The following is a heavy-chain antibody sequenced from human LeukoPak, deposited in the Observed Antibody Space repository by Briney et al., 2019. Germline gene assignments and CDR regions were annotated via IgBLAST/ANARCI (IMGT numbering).Heavy chain of an antibody. CDR2: IYYSGST. Sequence: TSETLSLTCTVSGGSISSSSYYWGWIRQPPGKGLEWIGSIYYSGSTYYNPSLKSRVTISVDTSKNQFSLKLSSVTAADTAVYYCARSPGSSSGGNAFDIWGQGTMVTVSS. V-gene: IGHV4-39*01. J-gene: IGHJ3*02. CDR3: ARSPGSSSGGNAFDI. CDR1: GGSISSSSYY. D-gene: IGHD6-6*01.